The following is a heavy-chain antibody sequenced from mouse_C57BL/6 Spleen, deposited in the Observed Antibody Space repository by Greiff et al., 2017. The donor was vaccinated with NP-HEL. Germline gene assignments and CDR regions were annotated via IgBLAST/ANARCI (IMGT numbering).Heavy chain of an antibody. D-gene: IGHD2-2*01. Sequence: VQLQQPGAELVRPGSSVKLSCKASGYTFTSYWMHWVKQRPIQGLEWIGNIDPSDSETHYNQKFKDKATLTVDKSSSTAYMQLSSLTSEDSAVYYCARSAYGYEGFAYWGQGTLVTVSA. J-gene: IGHJ3*01. V-gene: IGHV1-52*01. CDR3: ARSAYGYEGFAY. CDR1: GYTFTSYW. CDR2: IDPSDSET.